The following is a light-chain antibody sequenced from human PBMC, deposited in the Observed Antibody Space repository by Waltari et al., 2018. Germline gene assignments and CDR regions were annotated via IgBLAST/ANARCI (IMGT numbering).Light chain of an antibody. J-gene: IGLJ3*02. V-gene: IGLV2-23*01. Sequence: SALTQPASVSASPGQAITTSRPGTRSDVCAYSLLSWYQQHPGQAPKLMIYEGSKRPSGVSNRFSGSKSGNTASLTISGLQAEDEADYYCCSYAGSSTSWVFGGGTKLTVL. CDR2: EGS. CDR1: RSDVCAYSL. CDR3: CSYAGSSTSWV.